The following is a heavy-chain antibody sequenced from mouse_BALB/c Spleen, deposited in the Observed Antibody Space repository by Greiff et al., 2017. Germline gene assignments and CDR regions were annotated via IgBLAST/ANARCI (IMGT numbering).Heavy chain of an antibody. J-gene: IGHJ3*01. CDR3: ARGYGNYVLFAY. V-gene: IGHV14-3*02. D-gene: IGHD2-10*02. Sequence: DVKLQESGAELVKPGASVKLSCTASGFNIKDTYMHWVKQRPEQGLEWIGRIDPANGNTKYDPKFQGKATITADTSSNTAYLQLSSLTSEDTAVYYCARGYGNYVLFAYWGQGTLVTVSA. CDR2: IDPANGNT. CDR1: GFNIKDTY.